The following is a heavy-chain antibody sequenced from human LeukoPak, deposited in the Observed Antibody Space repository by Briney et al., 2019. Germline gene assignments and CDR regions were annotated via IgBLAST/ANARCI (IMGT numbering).Heavy chain of an antibody. D-gene: IGHD1-26*01. Sequence: GGSLRLSCAASGFTFSDYYMSWIRQAPGKGLEWVSYISSSGSTVYYADSVKGRFTISRDNTKNSLYLQMNSLRAEDTAVYYCARDGNSGSYGDAFDIWGQGTMVTVSS. V-gene: IGHV3-11*04. CDR1: GFTFSDYY. CDR2: ISSSGSTV. CDR3: ARDGNSGSYGDAFDI. J-gene: IGHJ3*02.